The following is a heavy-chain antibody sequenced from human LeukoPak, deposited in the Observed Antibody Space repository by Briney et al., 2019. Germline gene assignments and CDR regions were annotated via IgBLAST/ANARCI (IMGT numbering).Heavy chain of an antibody. CDR2: IVVASANT. J-gene: IGHJ6*02. V-gene: IGHV1-58*02. D-gene: IGHD3-16*01. CDR3: AKDFGDLVFHGMDV. CDR1: GFTFTSSA. Sequence: ASVKVSCKASGFTFTSSAMQWVRQARGQRLEWIGWIVVASANTNYAQRFQERVTITRDMSTSTAYMELSSLTSEDTALYYCAKDFGDLVFHGMDVWGQGTTVTVSS.